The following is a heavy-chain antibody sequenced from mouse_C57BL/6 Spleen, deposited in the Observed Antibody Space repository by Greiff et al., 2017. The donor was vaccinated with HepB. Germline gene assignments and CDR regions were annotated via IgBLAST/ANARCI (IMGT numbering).Heavy chain of an antibody. V-gene: IGHV5-4*01. CDR3: ARENYGYLYYFDY. D-gene: IGHD2-2*01. Sequence: EVKLVESGGGLVKPGGSLKLSCAASGFTFSSYAMSWVRQTPEKRLEWVATISDGGSYTYYPDNVKGRFTISRDNAKNNLYLQMSHLKSEDTAMYYCARENYGYLYYFDYWGQGTTLTVSS. J-gene: IGHJ2*01. CDR1: GFTFSSYA. CDR2: ISDGGSYT.